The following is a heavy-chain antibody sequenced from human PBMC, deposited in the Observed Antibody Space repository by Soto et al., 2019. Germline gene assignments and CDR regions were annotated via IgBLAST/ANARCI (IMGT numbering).Heavy chain of an antibody. CDR2: ITSSGYNT. V-gene: IGHV3-48*03. Sequence: GASLRLSCAASGFIFSSYEMNWVRQAPGKGLEWLSHITSSGYNTYYAESVKGRFTISRDNAKNLLYLEMNSLRAEDTAVYYCARGYSGGWSRGGYFELWGQGALVTVAS. CDR3: ARGYSGGWSRGGYFEL. J-gene: IGHJ4*02. CDR1: GFIFSSYE. D-gene: IGHD6-13*01.